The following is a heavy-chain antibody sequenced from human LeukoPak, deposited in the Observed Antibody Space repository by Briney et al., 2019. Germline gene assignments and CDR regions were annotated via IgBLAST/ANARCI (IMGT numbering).Heavy chain of an antibody. D-gene: IGHD3-3*01. CDR2: INPNSGGT. J-gene: IGHJ5*02. Sequence: ASVKVSCKASGYTFTGYYMHWVRQAPGQELEWMGWINPNSGGTNYAQKFQGRVTMTRDTSISTAYMELSRLRSDDTAVYYCARGYYDFWSGHPFDPWGQGTLVTVSS. CDR3: ARGYYDFWSGHPFDP. V-gene: IGHV1-2*02. CDR1: GYTFTGYY.